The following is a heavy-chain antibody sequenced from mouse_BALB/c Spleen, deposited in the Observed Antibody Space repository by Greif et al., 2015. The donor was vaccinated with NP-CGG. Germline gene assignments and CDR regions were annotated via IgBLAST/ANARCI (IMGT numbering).Heavy chain of an antibody. V-gene: IGHV14-3*02. CDR2: IDPANGNT. CDR3: ARSMITDAMDY. CDR1: GFNIKDTY. D-gene: IGHD2-4*01. Sequence: EVQLQQSGAELVKPGASVKLSCTASGFNIKDTYMHWVKQRPEQGLEWIGRIDPANGNTKYDPKFQGKATITADTSSNTAYLQLSSLTSEDSAVYYCARSMITDAMDYWGQGTSDTVSS. J-gene: IGHJ4*01.